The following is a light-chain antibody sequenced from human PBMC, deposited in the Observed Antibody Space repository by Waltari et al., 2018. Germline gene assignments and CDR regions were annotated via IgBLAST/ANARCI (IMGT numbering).Light chain of an antibody. V-gene: IGLV2-11*01. CDR3: CSYAGSYTFV. Sequence: QSALTQPRSVSGSPGQSVTISCTGTRSDVGGYNYVSWYQQHPGQAPKLMIYDVSKRPSGVPDRFPVSNSGNTASLTISGLQAEDEADYYCCSYAGSYTFVFGTGTKVTVL. CDR2: DVS. J-gene: IGLJ1*01. CDR1: RSDVGGYNY.